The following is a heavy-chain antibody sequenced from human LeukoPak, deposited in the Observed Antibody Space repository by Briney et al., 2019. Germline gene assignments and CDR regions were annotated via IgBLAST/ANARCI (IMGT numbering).Heavy chain of an antibody. D-gene: IGHD6-19*01. CDR2: ISYDGSNK. V-gene: IGHV3-30*18. Sequence: GGSLRLSCAASEFTFSSYGMHWVRQAPGKGLEWVAVISYDGSNKYYADSVKGRFTISRDNSKNTLYLQMNSLRAEDTAVYYCAKDLRQWLVDYFDYWGQGTLVTVSS. J-gene: IGHJ4*02. CDR3: AKDLRQWLVDYFDY. CDR1: EFTFSSYG.